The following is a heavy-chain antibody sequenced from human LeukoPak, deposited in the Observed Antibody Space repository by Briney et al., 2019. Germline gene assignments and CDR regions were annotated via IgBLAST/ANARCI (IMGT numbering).Heavy chain of an antibody. V-gene: IGHV4-34*01. Sequence: SETLSLTCAVYGGSFSGYYWSWIRQPPGKGLEWIGEINHSGSTNYNPSLKSRVTISVDTSKNQFSLKLSSVTAADTAVYYCARGFLEWLWVNTWFEPWGQGTLVTVSS. CDR1: GGSFSGYY. J-gene: IGHJ5*02. D-gene: IGHD3-3*01. CDR3: ARGFLEWLWVNTWFEP. CDR2: INHSGST.